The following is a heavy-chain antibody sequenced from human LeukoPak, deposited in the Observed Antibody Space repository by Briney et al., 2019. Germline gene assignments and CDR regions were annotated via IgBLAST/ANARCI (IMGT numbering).Heavy chain of an antibody. CDR2: INPSGGST. CDR1: GYTFTSYY. D-gene: IGHD1-7*01. V-gene: IGHV1-46*01. Sequence: ASVKVSCKPSGYTFTSYYMHWVRQAPGQGLEWMGIINPSGGSTSYAQKFQGRVTMTRDTPTSTVYMELSSLRSEDTAVYYCARVRGTTASFDYWGQGTLVTVSS. J-gene: IGHJ4*02. CDR3: ARVRGTTASFDY.